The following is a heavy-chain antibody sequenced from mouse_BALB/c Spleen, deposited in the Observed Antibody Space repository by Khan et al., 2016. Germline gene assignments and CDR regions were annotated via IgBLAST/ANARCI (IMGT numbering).Heavy chain of an antibody. J-gene: IGHJ1*01. V-gene: IGHV3-6*02. D-gene: IGHD1-1*01. CDR1: GYSITSGYY. Sequence: EVQLQESGPGLVKPSQSLSLTCSVTGYSITSGYYWNWIRQFPGNKLEWMGYISYDGSNNYNPYLKNRISITRDTSKNQFFLKLNTVTTEDTATYYCARGPCYCFGSSYLYFDVWCAGTTVTFSS. CDR2: ISYDGSN. CDR3: ARGPCYCFGSSYLYFDV.